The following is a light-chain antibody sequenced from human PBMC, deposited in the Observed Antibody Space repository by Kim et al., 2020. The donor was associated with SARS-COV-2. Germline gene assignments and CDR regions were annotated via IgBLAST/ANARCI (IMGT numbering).Light chain of an antibody. J-gene: IGKJ3*01. Sequence: DIQMTQSPSSVSAFVGDRVTITCRATEDLATLLAWYQQRPGKAPQLLIYGASSLQSGVPSSFIGSGSGTEYTLTITSLQPEDLATYYCQQLHTFPLTFGPGTKVDIK. CDR1: EDLATL. V-gene: IGKV1-12*02. CDR2: GAS. CDR3: QQLHTFPLT.